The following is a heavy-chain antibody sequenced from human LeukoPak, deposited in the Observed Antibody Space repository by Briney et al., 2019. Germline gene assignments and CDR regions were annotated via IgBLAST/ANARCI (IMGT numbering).Heavy chain of an antibody. J-gene: IGHJ4*02. CDR1: EFTFSSYS. CDR3: ARDQGSPGIAGE. V-gene: IGHV3-21*01. D-gene: IGHD6-13*01. CDR2: ISSGSSYI. Sequence: GGSLRLSCAASEFTFSSYSMNWVRQAPGKGLEWVSSISSGSSYIYYADSVKGRFTISRDNAKKSLYLQMNSLRAEDTAVYYCARDQGSPGIAGEWGQGTLVTVSS.